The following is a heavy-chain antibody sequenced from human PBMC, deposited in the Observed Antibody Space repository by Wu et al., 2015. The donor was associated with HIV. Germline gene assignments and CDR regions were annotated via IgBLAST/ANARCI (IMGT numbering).Heavy chain of an antibody. J-gene: IGHJ4*02. CDR3: ARDPGYCSGGSCPSERFDY. V-gene: IGHV1-69*13. D-gene: IGHD2-15*01. CDR1: GGTFSSYA. Sequence: QVQLVQSGAEVKKPGSSVKVSCKASGGTFSSYAISWVRQAPGQGLEWMGRIIPIFGTANYAQKFQGRVTITADESTSTAYMELSSLRSEDTAVYYCARDPGYCSGGSCPSERFDYWGQGTLVTVLL. CDR2: IIPIFGTA.